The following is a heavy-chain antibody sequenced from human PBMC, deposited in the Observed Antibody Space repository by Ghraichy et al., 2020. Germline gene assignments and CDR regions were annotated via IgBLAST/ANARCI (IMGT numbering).Heavy chain of an antibody. CDR1: GGSISSGSYY. CDR3: ARSKEGGTLDY. V-gene: IGHV4-61*02. CDR2: IYTSGST. Sequence: SETLSLTCTVSGGSISSGSYYWSWIRQPAGKGLEWIGRIYTSGSTNYNPSLKSRVTISVDTSKNQFSLKLSSVTAADTAVYYCARSKEGGTLDYWGQGTLVTVSS. J-gene: IGHJ4*02. D-gene: IGHD1-14*01.